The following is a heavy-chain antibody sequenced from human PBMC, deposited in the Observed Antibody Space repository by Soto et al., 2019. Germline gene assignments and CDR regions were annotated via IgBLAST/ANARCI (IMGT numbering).Heavy chain of an antibody. CDR1: GFTFDDYG. J-gene: IGHJ6*02. V-gene: IGHV3-20*04. D-gene: IGHD3-3*01. CDR2: INWNGGST. CDR3: ARPLGYDFWSGYYYYGMDV. Sequence: GGSLRLSCAASGFTFDDYGMSWVRQAPGKGLEWVSGINWNGGSTGYADSVKGRFTISRDNAKNSLYLQMNSLRAEDTALYYCARPLGYDFWSGYYYYGMDVWGQGTTVTVSS.